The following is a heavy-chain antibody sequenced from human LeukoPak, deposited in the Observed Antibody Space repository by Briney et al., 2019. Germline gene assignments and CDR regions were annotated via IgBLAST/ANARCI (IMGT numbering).Heavy chain of an antibody. Sequence: ASVKVSCKASGYTFTSYAISWVRQAPGQGLEWMGWISAYNGNTNYAQKLQGRVTMTTDTSTSTAYMELRSLRSDDTAVYYCARVPRFVTTVTMSLSRPVYYFDYWGQGTLVTVSS. J-gene: IGHJ4*02. CDR1: GYTFTSYA. D-gene: IGHD4-17*01. CDR2: ISAYNGNT. CDR3: ARVPRFVTTVTMSLSRPVYYFDY. V-gene: IGHV1-18*01.